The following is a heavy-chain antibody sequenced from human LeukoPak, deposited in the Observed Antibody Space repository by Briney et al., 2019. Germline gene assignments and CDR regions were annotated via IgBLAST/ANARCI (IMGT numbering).Heavy chain of an antibody. CDR3: ARAQLGYCSGGSCYIGHYYYYMDV. D-gene: IGHD2-15*01. Sequence: GASVKVSCKASGGTFSSYAISWVRQAPGQGLEWMEGIIPIFGTANYAQKFQGRVTITTDESTSTAYMELSSLRSEDTAVHYCARAQLGYCSGGSCYIGHYYYYMDVWGKGTTVTVSS. J-gene: IGHJ6*03. V-gene: IGHV1-69*05. CDR2: IIPIFGTA. CDR1: GGTFSSYA.